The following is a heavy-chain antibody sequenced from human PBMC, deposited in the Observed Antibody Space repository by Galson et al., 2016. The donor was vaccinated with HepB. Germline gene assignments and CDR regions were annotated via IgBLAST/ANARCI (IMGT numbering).Heavy chain of an antibody. J-gene: IGHJ4*02. CDR1: GYTLTDYA. CDR2: INTGYGNT. V-gene: IGHV1-3*04. CDR3: ARGFPSATIDF. Sequence: SVKVSCKASGYTLTDYAMHWVRQAPGQRLEWMGWINTGYGNTKYSQKFQGRVTINWDTSASTVYMDLSSLRSEDTAVYYCARGFPSATIDFWGQGTLVAVSS.